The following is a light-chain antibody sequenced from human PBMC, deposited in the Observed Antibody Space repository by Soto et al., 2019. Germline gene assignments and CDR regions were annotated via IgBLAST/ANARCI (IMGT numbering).Light chain of an antibody. CDR2: GPS. CDR3: HQYNNLPPT. J-gene: IGKJ1*01. V-gene: IGKV3-15*01. CDR1: QSVSSN. Sequence: EIVMTQSPATLSVSPGERATLSCRASQSVSSNLAWYQQRPGQAPRLLIYGPSTSATGVPARFRGSGSGTEFTITIISLQSEDFAVYYCHQYNNLPPTVGQETKVEIK.